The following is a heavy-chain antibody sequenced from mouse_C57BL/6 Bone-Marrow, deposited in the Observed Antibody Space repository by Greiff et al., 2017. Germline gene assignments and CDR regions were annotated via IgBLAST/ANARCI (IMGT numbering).Heavy chain of an antibody. CDR1: GYTFTSYG. J-gene: IGHJ4*01. D-gene: IGHD1-1*01. V-gene: IGHV1-81*01. CDR2: IYPRSGNT. CDR3: ARFYYYGSRILYAMDY. Sequence: VQLQQSGAELARPGASVKLSCKASGYTFTSYGISWVNQRTGQGLEWIGEIYPRSGNTYYNEKFKGKATLTADKSSSTAYMELRSLTSEDSAVYFCARFYYYGSRILYAMDYWGQGTSVTVSS.